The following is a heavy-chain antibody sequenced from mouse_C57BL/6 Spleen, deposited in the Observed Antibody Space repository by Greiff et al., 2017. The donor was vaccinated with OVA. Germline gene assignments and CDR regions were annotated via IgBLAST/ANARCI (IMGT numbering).Heavy chain of an antibody. CDR3: ARRGVYDYNWYFDV. Sequence: QVQLQQPGAELVKPGASVKLSCKASGYTFTSYWMQWVKQRPGQGLEWIGEIDPSDSYTNYNQKFKGKAALTVDTSSSTAYMQLSSLTSEDSAVYYCARRGVYDYNWYFDVWGTGTTVTVSS. D-gene: IGHD2-4*01. CDR2: IDPSDSYT. CDR1: GYTFTSYW. J-gene: IGHJ1*03. V-gene: IGHV1-50*01.